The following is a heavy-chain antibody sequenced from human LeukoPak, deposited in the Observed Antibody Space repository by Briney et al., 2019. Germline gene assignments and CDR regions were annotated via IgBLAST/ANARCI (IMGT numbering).Heavy chain of an antibody. Sequence: GGSLRLSCAASGFTFSGSGMHWVRQAPGKGLEWVTFIRYDGSNKYYTDSVKGRFTISRDNSKNTLYLQMDSLRAEDTAVYYCARDYNFWSGYYSPTRGYFGYWGQGTLVTVSS. D-gene: IGHD3-3*01. CDR3: ARDYNFWSGYYSPTRGYFGY. CDR1: GFTFSGSG. V-gene: IGHV3-30*02. J-gene: IGHJ4*02. CDR2: IRYDGSNK.